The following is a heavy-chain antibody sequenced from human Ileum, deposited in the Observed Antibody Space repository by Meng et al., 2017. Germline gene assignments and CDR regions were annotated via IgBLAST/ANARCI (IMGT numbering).Heavy chain of an antibody. D-gene: IGHD4-23*01. J-gene: IGHJ4*02. V-gene: IGHV4-4*02. CDR2: ISHSGST. Sequence: QVQLKESGPGLVKPSGTLSLTCAVSSGSITSDTYWSWVRLPPGKGLEWIGQISHSGSTFYNPSLKSRVTMSVDKSKSQFSLMLTSVTAADTAVYYCARHGGYYQGFWGQGTLVTVSS. CDR1: SGSITSDTY. CDR3: ARHGGYYQGF.